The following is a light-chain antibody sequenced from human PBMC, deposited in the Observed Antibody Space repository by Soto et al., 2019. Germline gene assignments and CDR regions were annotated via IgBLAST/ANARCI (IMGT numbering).Light chain of an antibody. V-gene: IGLV2-8*01. Sequence: QSALTQPPAASGSPGQSVTISCTGTSSDVGGYNYVSWYQQHPGRPPKLMIYEVTKRPLGVPDRFSGSKSGNTASLTVSGLQAEDEADYYCTSYAGSDHYVFGPGTKVTVL. CDR2: EVT. CDR3: TSYAGSDHYV. CDR1: SSDVGGYNY. J-gene: IGLJ1*01.